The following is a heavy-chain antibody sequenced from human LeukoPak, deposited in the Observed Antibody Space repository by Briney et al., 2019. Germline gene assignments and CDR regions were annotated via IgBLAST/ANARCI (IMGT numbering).Heavy chain of an antibody. Sequence: GGSLRLSCSVSGFTFSSYVMSWVRQAPGKGLEWVSGISGSGDNTYYADSVRGRFTIFRDSSKNTLFLQMNSLRAEDTAVYYCAREAWGAFDIWGQGTMVTVSS. V-gene: IGHV3-23*01. J-gene: IGHJ3*02. CDR1: GFTFSSYV. D-gene: IGHD7-27*01. CDR3: AREAWGAFDI. CDR2: ISGSGDNT.